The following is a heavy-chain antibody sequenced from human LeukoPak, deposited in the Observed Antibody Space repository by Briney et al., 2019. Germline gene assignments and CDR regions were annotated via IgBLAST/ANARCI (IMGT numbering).Heavy chain of an antibody. V-gene: IGHV1-69*04. CDR2: IIPILGIA. CDR1: GGTFSSYA. CDR3: ARMMDIAAAGLDY. J-gene: IGHJ4*02. Sequence: GASVEVSCKASGGTFSSYAISWVRQAPGQGLEWMGRIIPILGIANYAQKFQGRVTITADKSTSTAYMELSSLRSEDTAVYYCARMMDIAAAGLDYWGQGTLVTVSS. D-gene: IGHD6-13*01.